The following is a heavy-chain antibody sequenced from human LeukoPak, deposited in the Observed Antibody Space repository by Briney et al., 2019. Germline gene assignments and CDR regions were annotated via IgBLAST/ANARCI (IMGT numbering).Heavy chain of an antibody. J-gene: IGHJ4*02. D-gene: IGHD3-16*02. CDR2: INHSGST. CDR1: GGSFSGYY. V-gene: IGHV4-34*01. CDR3: ARGRTMITFGGVIATPLLY. Sequence: SETLSLTCAVYGGSFSGYYWSWIRQPPGKGLEWIGEINHSGSTNYNPSLKSRVTISVDTSKNQFSLRLSSVTAADTAVYYCARGRTMITFGGVIATPLLYWGQGTLVTVSS.